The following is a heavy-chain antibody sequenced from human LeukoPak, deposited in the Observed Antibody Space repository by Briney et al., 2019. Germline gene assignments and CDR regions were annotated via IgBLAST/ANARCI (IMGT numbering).Heavy chain of an antibody. CDR2: INSDGSST. V-gene: IGHV3-74*01. J-gene: IGHJ4*02. D-gene: IGHD3-10*01. CDR1: GFTFSSYW. CDR3: ARVTAYYGSGISDY. Sequence: PGGSLRLSCAASGFTFSSYWMHWVRQAPGKGLVWVSRINSDGSSTSYADSVKGRFTISRDNAKNTLYLQMNSLRAEDAAVYYCARVTAYYGSGISDYWGQGTLVTVSS.